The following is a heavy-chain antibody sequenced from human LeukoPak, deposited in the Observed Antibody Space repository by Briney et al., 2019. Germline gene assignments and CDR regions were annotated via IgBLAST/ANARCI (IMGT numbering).Heavy chain of an antibody. J-gene: IGHJ4*02. CDR3: ARVPYYYDSSGYWGYFDY. CDR1: GFTFSEYY. Sequence: PGGSLRLSCAASGFTFSEYYMSWLRQAPGKGLEWVSYISSSGSTIYYADSVKGRFTISTGNAKNSLYLQMNSLRAEDTAVYFCARVPYYYDSSGYWGYFDYWGQGTLVTVSS. D-gene: IGHD3-22*01. CDR2: ISSSGSTI. V-gene: IGHV3-11*04.